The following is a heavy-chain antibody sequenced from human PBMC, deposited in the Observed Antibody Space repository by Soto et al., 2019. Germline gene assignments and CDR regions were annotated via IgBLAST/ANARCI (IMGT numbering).Heavy chain of an antibody. Sequence: QVQLVESGGGVVQPGRSLRLSCAASGFTFSSYGMHWVRQAPGKGLEWVAVISYDGSNKYYADSVKGRFTISRDNSKNTLYLQMNSLRAEDTAVYYCAKEGGSYQYYFAYWGQGTLVTVSS. V-gene: IGHV3-30*18. J-gene: IGHJ4*02. CDR2: ISYDGSNK. CDR1: GFTFSSYG. CDR3: AKEGGSYQYYFAY. D-gene: IGHD1-26*01.